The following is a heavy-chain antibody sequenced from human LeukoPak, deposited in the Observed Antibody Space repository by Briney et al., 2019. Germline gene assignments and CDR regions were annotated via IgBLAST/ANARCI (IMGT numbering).Heavy chain of an antibody. J-gene: IGHJ5*02. D-gene: IGHD3-10*01. CDR1: GYTFTGYY. CDR2: INPNSGGT. V-gene: IGHV1-2*02. CDR3: ARAGITMVRGARSSWFDP. Sequence: ASVKVSCKASGYTFTGYYMHWVRQAPGQGLEWMGWINPNSGGTNYAQKFQGRVTMTRDTSISTAYMELSRLRSDDTAVYYCARAGITMVRGARSSWFDPWGQGTLVTVSS.